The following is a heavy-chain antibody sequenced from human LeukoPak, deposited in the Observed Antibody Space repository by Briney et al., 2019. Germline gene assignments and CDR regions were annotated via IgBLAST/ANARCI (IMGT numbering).Heavy chain of an antibody. V-gene: IGHV4-30-4*07. J-gene: IGHJ4*02. D-gene: IGHD2-21*02. CDR1: GGSISSGGYS. Sequence: SETLSLTCAVSGGSISSGGYSWNWIRQPTGKGLEWIGYIYNSGSTSYNPSLKSRVTMSVDTSKNQFSLKLNSVTAADTAVYYCARGWGPAYCGGDCHRHFDYWGQGTPVTVSS. CDR3: ARGWGPAYCGGDCHRHFDY. CDR2: IYNSGST.